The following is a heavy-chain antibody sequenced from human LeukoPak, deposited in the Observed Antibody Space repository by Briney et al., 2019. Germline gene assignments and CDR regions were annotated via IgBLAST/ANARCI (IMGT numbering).Heavy chain of an antibody. CDR3: ARGNRGSSWNDAFDF. CDR1: GYTFTGYY. CDR2: INPNSGGT. J-gene: IGHJ3*01. V-gene: IGHV1-2*02. D-gene: IGHD6-13*01. Sequence: ASVKVSCKAYGYTFTGYYMHWVRQVPGQGLEWMARINPNSGGTLFAQKFQGRVTLTRDTPINTVYMELNRLTSDDTAVYYCARGNRGSSWNDAFDFWGQGTTVTVSS.